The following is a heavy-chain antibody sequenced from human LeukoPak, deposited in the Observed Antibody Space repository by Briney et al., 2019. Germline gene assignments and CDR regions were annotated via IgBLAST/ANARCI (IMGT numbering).Heavy chain of an antibody. CDR3: ARLGLGNDYGDYYLDY. V-gene: IGHV4-34*01. Sequence: SETLSLTCAVYGGSFSGYYWSWIRQPPGKGLEWTGEINHSGSTNYNPSLKSRVTISVDTSKNQFSLKLSSVTAADTAVYYCARLGLGNDYGDYYLDYWGQGTLVTVSS. J-gene: IGHJ4*02. CDR1: GGSFSGYY. CDR2: INHSGST. D-gene: IGHD4-17*01.